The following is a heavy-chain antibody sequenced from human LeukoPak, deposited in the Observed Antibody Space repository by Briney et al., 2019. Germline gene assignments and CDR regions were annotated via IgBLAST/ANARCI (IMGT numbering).Heavy chain of an antibody. J-gene: IGHJ6*03. CDR1: GGSFSGYY. CDR3: ARVGCDFWSGYYREVNYYYMDV. CDR2: INHSGST. V-gene: IGHV4-34*01. D-gene: IGHD3-3*01. Sequence: SETLSLTCAVYGGSFSGYYWSWIRQPPGKGLEWIGEINHSGSTNYNPSLKSRVTISVDTSKNQFSLKLSSVTAADTAVYYCARVGCDFWSGYYREVNYYYMDVWGKGTTVTVSS.